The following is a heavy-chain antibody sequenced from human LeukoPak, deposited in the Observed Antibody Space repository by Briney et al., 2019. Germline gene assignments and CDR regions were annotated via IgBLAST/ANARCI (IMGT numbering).Heavy chain of an antibody. Sequence: SETLSLTCTVSGGSISSSSYYWGWIRQPPGKGLEWIGSIYHSGSTYYNPSLKSRVTISVDTSKNQFSLKLSSVTAADTAVYYCARVEPVGYCSGGSCSYNWFDPWGQGTLVTVSS. CDR3: ARVEPVGYCSGGSCSYNWFDP. CDR2: IYHSGST. CDR1: GGSISSSSYY. V-gene: IGHV4-39*07. J-gene: IGHJ5*02. D-gene: IGHD2-15*01.